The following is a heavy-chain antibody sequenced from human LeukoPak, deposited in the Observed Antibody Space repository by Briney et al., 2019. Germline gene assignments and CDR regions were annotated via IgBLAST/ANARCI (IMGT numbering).Heavy chain of an antibody. J-gene: IGHJ6*03. Sequence: SETLSLTCTVSGASIDGYYWSWIRQPAGQSPEWIGRIHTGGTTNYNPAFKSRVIMSVGTSDKQFSLNVSSVTAADTAVYYCARMPPVRGVRNFYFYYYVDVWGRGTTVTVSS. CDR2: IHTGGTT. D-gene: IGHD3-10*01. V-gene: IGHV4-4*07. CDR1: GASIDGYY. CDR3: ARMPPVRGVRNFYFYYYVDV.